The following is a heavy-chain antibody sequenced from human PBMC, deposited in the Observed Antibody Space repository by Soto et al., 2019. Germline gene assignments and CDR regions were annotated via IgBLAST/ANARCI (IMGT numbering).Heavy chain of an antibody. V-gene: IGHV1-2*02. Sequence: ASVKVSCKASGYTFTGYYLHWVRQAPGHGLEWMGCVNPDSGVTQYAQKFQGRVTMTWDTSISTAYMALTRLRSDDTAVYYCARDLAKGGGSAGFDYWGQGTLVTVSS. D-gene: IGHD1-26*01. J-gene: IGHJ4*02. CDR1: GYTFTGYY. CDR3: ARDLAKGGGSAGFDY. CDR2: VNPDSGVT.